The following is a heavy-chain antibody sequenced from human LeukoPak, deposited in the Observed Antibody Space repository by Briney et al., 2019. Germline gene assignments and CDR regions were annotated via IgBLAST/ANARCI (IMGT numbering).Heavy chain of an antibody. CDR3: ARGTRPYCSGGSCYLDY. V-gene: IGHV1-2*02. CDR2: INPNSGGT. D-gene: IGHD2-15*01. J-gene: IGHJ4*02. Sequence: ASVTVSCKASGYTFTGYYMHWVRQAPGQGLEWMGWINPNSGGTNYAQKFQGRVTMTRDTSISTAYMELSRLRSDDTAVYYCARGTRPYCSGGSCYLDYWGQGTLVTVSS. CDR1: GYTFTGYY.